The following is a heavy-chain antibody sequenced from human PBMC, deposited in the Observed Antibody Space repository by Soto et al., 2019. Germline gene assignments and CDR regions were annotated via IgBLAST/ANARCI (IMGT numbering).Heavy chain of an antibody. Sequence: SGGSLRLSCAASGFTFSDYYMSWIRQAPGKGLEWVSYISSSGSTIYYADSVKGRFTISRDNAKNSLYLQMNSLRAEDTAVYYCARGVALQWLEGAFDIWGQGTMVTVSS. CDR1: GFTFSDYY. CDR3: ARGVALQWLEGAFDI. J-gene: IGHJ3*02. D-gene: IGHD6-19*01. V-gene: IGHV3-11*01. CDR2: ISSSGSTI.